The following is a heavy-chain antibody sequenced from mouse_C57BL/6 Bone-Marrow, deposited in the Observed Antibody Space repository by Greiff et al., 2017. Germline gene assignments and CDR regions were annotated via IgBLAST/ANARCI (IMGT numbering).Heavy chain of an antibody. Sequence: QVQLQQPGTELVKPGASVKLSCKASGYTFTSYWMHWVKQRPGQGLEWIGNINPSNGGTNYNEKFKSKATLTVDKSSSTAYMQLSSLTSEDSAVYYCARSGLGRGKKNYAMDYWGQGTSVTVSS. CDR2: INPSNGGT. CDR1: GYTFTSYW. J-gene: IGHJ4*01. D-gene: IGHD4-1*01. CDR3: ARSGLGRGKKNYAMDY. V-gene: IGHV1-53*01.